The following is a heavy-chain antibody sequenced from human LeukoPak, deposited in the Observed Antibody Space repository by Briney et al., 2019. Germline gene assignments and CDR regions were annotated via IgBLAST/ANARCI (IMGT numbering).Heavy chain of an antibody. V-gene: IGHV3-7*03. CDR2: IHQDGNEG. CDR3: ARAPYYSRIEYYFEF. D-gene: IGHD3-22*01. Sequence: GGSLRLSCAASGFNFSTYAMSWVRQAPGKGLEWVANIHQDGNEGYYVDSVKGRFTISRDNARNSVYLQMNSLRVEDTAVYYCARAPYYSRIEYYFEFWGQGTLVTVSS. J-gene: IGHJ4*02. CDR1: GFNFSTYA.